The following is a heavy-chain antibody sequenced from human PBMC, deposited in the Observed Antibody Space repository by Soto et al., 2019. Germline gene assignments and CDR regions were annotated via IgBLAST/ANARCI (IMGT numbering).Heavy chain of an antibody. CDR1: RYTFTGDY. Sequence: ASVKVSCKASRYTFTGDYMHWVRQAPGQGLEWMGWINPNSGGTNYAQKFQGWVTMTRDTSISTAYMELSRLRSDDTAVYYCATTYAIAAAGTAYYYYGMDVWGQGTTVTVSS. J-gene: IGHJ6*02. V-gene: IGHV1-2*04. D-gene: IGHD6-13*01. CDR3: ATTYAIAAAGTAYYYYGMDV. CDR2: INPNSGGT.